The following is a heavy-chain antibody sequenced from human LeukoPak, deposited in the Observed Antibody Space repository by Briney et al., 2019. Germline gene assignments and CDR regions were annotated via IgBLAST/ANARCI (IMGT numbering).Heavy chain of an antibody. CDR3: ARLERVTTGKYYYYGMDV. CDR2: INHSGST. Sequence: SETLSLTCAVYGGSFSGYYWSWIRQPPGKGLEWIGEINHSGSTNYNPSLKSRVTISVDTSKNQFSLKLSSVTAADTAVYYCARLERVTTGKYYYYGMDVWGQGTTVTVSS. V-gene: IGHV4-34*01. CDR1: GGSFSGYY. J-gene: IGHJ6*02. D-gene: IGHD4-17*01.